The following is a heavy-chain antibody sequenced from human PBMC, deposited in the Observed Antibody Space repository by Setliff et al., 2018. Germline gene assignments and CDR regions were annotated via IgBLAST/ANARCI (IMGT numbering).Heavy chain of an antibody. CDR1: GGSISSSLYY. V-gene: IGHV4-39*07. J-gene: IGHJ3*01. Sequence: SETLSLTCTVSGGSISSSLYYWALIRQPPGKGLEWIGSILYSGGAHSNPSLNSRVSISVDTSKNQFSLRLRSVTAADTAFYYCATSYLTLEAAFDVWGQGTMVTVSS. CDR2: ILYSGGA. D-gene: IGHD1-1*01. CDR3: ATSYLTLEAAFDV.